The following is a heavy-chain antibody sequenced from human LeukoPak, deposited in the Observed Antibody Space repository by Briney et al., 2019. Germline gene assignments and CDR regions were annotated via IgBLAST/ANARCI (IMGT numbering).Heavy chain of an antibody. CDR3: ARANSGSYLGLGMYYYYYMDV. J-gene: IGHJ6*03. Sequence: SETLSLTCTVSGGSISSYYWSWIRQPPGKVLEWIGYIYYSGSTNYNPSLKSRVTISVGTSKNQFSLKLSSVTAADTAVYYCARANSGSYLGLGMYYYYYMDVWGKGTTVTVSS. V-gene: IGHV4-59*01. CDR1: GGSISSYY. CDR2: IYYSGST. D-gene: IGHD1-26*01.